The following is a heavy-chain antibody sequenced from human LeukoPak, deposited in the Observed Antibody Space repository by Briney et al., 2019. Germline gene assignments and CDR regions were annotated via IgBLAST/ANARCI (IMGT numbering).Heavy chain of an antibody. V-gene: IGHV3-66*01. CDR1: GFTVGTSV. CDR3: ARDLRGAYYYGMDV. CDR2: IYSGGST. Sequence: GGSLRLSCAASGFTVGTSVMHWVRQAPGKGLEGVSVIYSGGSTYYADSVKGRFTISRDNSKNTLYLQMNSLRAEDTAVYYGARDLRGAYYYGMDVWGPGTTVTASS. J-gene: IGHJ6*02. D-gene: IGHD3-10*01.